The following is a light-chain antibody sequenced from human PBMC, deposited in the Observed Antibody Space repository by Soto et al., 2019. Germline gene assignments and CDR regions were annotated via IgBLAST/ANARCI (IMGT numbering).Light chain of an antibody. V-gene: IGKV1-6*01. J-gene: IGKJ4*01. CDR3: LQDYNCPLT. CDR1: QDIRSN. CDR2: DVS. Sequence: AIQMTQSPSSLSASVGDRVTITCRASQDIRSNLDWYQQKPGKAPKLLIYDVSNLQSGVPSRFSGSGSGTDFTLAISSLQPEDFATYYCLQDYNCPLTFGGGTKVDIK.